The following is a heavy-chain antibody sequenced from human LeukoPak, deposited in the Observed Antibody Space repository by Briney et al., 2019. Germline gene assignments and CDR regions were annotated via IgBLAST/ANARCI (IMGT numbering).Heavy chain of an antibody. D-gene: IGHD5-12*01. CDR3: ATDSHVDIVAPSWLN. CDR2: FDPEDGET. J-gene: IGHJ4*02. V-gene: IGHV1-24*01. CDR1: GYTFTGYY. Sequence: ASVKVSCKASGYTFTGYYMHWVRQAPGKGLEWMGGFDPEDGETIYAQKFQGRVTMTEDTSTDTAYMELSSLRSEDTAVYYCATDSHVDIVAPSWLNWGQGTLVTVSS.